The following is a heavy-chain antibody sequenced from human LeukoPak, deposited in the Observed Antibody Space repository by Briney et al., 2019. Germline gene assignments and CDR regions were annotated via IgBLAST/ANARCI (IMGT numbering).Heavy chain of an antibody. CDR3: GKRWHCSGGSCYARNVAFDI. D-gene: IGHD2-15*01. J-gene: IGHJ3*02. V-gene: IGHV3-23*01. Sequence: RGGTLRLSCAVSGFTFSRYARSWVRQPPGKGREWGSDISGSGCSIYYSQSLKDRFTISRDNHKNTLYQQMNSLRAEDTDLYYCGKRWHCSGGSCYARNVAFDIWGQGTMVSVSS. CDR2: ISGSGCSI. CDR1: GFTFSRYA.